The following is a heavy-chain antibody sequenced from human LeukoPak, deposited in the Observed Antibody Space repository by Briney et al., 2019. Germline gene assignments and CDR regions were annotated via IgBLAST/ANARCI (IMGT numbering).Heavy chain of an antibody. CDR1: GFTFSSYA. CDR2: ISYDGSNK. CDR3: ARDYDFWSGCDAFDI. Sequence: PGGSLRLSCAASGFTFSSYAMHWVRQAPGKGLEWVAVISYDGSNKYYADSVKGRFTISRDNSKNSLYLQMNSLRAEDTAVYYCARDYDFWSGCDAFDIWGQGTMVTVSS. D-gene: IGHD3-3*01. V-gene: IGHV3-30-3*01. J-gene: IGHJ3*02.